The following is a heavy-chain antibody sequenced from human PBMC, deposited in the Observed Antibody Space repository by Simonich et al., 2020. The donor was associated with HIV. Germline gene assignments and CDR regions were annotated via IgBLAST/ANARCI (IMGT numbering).Heavy chain of an antibody. J-gene: IGHJ4*02. V-gene: IGHV3-7*01. Sequence: EVQLVESGGGLVQPGGSLRLSCAASGFRFSSYWMSWVRQAPGKGVEWVANIKQDGSVKYYVDSVKGRFTIARDNAKNSLYLQMNSLRAEDTAVYYCAINSSGWIDYWGQGTLVTVSS. CDR3: AINSSGWIDY. CDR2: IKQDGSVK. CDR1: GFRFSSYW. D-gene: IGHD6-19*01.